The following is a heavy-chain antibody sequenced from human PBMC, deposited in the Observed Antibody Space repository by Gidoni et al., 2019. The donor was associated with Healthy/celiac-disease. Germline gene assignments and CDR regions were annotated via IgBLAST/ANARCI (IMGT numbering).Heavy chain of an antibody. CDR3: AGDTHCTNGVCPFDY. CDR1: GCTFTSYY. CDR2: INPSGGST. J-gene: IGHJ4*02. D-gene: IGHD2-8*01. Sequence: QVQLVQSGAEVKKPGASVKVSCEASGCTFTSYYMHWVRQAPGQGLEWMGIINPSGGSTSYAQKFQGRVTMTRDTSTSTVYMELSSLRSEDTAVYYCAGDTHCTNGVCPFDYWGQGTLVTVSS. V-gene: IGHV1-46*01.